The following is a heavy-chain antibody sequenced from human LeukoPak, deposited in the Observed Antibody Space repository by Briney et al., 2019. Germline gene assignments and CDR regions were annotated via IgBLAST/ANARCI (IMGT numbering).Heavy chain of an antibody. Sequence: SQTLSLSCTVSGGTISSGGNYWSRIRQHPGKGLEWIGYIYYSGSTYYNPSLTSRLTISVDTSKNQFSLKLSSVTAADTAVYYCARDSRDGYNLDYHVFDVWGQGTTVTVSS. V-gene: IGHV4-31*03. D-gene: IGHD5-24*01. CDR1: GGTISSGGNY. CDR3: ARDSRDGYNLDYHVFDV. J-gene: IGHJ6*02. CDR2: IYYSGST.